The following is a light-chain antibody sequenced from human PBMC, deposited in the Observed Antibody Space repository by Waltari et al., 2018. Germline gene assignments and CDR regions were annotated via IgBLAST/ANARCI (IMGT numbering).Light chain of an antibody. CDR1: VLTKNY. J-gene: IGLJ3*02. CDR3: FSAADNNLWV. Sequence: SSELTQPSSVSVSPGQTARITCSGDVLTKNYVRWFQQKPGQAPLLVIYRDIQRPSGIPVRFSGSTSGTTVTLTISGAQIEDEADYYCFSAADNNLWVFGGGTKLTVL. V-gene: IGLV3-27*01. CDR2: RDI.